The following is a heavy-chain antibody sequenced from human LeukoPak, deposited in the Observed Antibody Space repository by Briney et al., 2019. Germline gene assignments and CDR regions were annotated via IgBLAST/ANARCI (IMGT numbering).Heavy chain of an antibody. J-gene: IGHJ3*02. CDR2: IYYSGST. V-gene: IGHV4-59*01. Sequence: SETLSLTCTVSGGSISSYYWSWIRQPPGKGLEWIGYIYYSGSTNYNPSLKSRVTISVDTSKNQFSLKLSSVTAADTAVYYCARDRSYDFWSGYSVDAFDIWGQGTMVTVSS. D-gene: IGHD3-3*01. CDR1: GGSISSYY. CDR3: ARDRSYDFWSGYSVDAFDI.